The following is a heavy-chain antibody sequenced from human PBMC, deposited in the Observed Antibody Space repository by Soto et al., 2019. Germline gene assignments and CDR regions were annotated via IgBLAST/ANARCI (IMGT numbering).Heavy chain of an antibody. CDR3: ARGRAARPGYYYYGVDV. CDR1: GFTFSSYA. D-gene: IGHD6-6*01. CDR2: ISGSGGNT. Sequence: GGSLRLSCAASGFTFSSYAMSWVRQAPGKGLEWVSPISGSGGNTYYTDSVKGRFAISRDNSKNTLYLQMNSLRAEDTAVYYCARGRAARPGYYYYGVDVWGQGTTVTVSS. V-gene: IGHV3-23*01. J-gene: IGHJ6*02.